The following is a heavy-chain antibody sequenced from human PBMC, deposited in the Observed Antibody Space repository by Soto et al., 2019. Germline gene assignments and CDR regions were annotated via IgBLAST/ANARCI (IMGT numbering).Heavy chain of an antibody. J-gene: IGHJ5*02. Sequence: PGGSLRLSCAASGFTFSSYAMSWVRQAPGKGLEWVSAISGSSSSTYYADSVKGRFTTSRDNAKNTLYLQMNSLRAEDTAVYYCARAVGYDFWSGPNWFDPWGQGTLVTVSS. CDR3: ARAVGYDFWSGPNWFDP. CDR1: GFTFSSYA. CDR2: ISGSSSST. V-gene: IGHV3-23*01. D-gene: IGHD3-3*01.